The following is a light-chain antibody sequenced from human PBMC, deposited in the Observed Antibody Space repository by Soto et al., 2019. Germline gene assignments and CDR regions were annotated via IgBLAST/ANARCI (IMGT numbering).Light chain of an antibody. Sequence: DIQMTQSPSSLSASVGARVSITCQASQDIRTSLSWFQQKPGRAPKLLIYGASNLETGVPSRFRGSGSGTDFTFTISSLQPEDIATYYCQHYDTLPPFPFGPGTKVDIK. J-gene: IGKJ3*01. V-gene: IGKV1-33*01. CDR3: QHYDTLPPFP. CDR1: QDIRTS. CDR2: GAS.